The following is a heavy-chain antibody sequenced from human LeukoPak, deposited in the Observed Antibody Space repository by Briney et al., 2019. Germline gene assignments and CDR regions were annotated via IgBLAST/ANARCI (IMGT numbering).Heavy chain of an antibody. CDR1: GAPINSHY. CDR3: ARDVKVFGVTSDWFDS. Sequence: QPSETLSLICTVSGAPINSHYWTWLRQSPGKGLEWIGDIHDSDNTRYNPSLQSRLTISADTSKNQFSLKLSSVTPADTAVYYCARDVKVFGVTSDWFDSWGQGTLVTVSS. V-gene: IGHV4-59*11. CDR2: IHDSDNT. D-gene: IGHD3-3*01. J-gene: IGHJ5*01.